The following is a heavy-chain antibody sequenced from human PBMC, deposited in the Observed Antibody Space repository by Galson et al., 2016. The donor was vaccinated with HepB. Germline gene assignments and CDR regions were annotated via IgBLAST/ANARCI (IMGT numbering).Heavy chain of an antibody. CDR3: FAAGYGMDV. CDR2: IKQDGSEK. Sequence: SLRLSCAASGFKFNTYWMSWVRRAPGKGLEWAANIKQDGSEKNYVDSVKGRFTISRDNAKNSLYLQMNSLRVEDTAVYYCFAAGYGMDVWGQGTTVTVSS. D-gene: IGHD6-13*01. CDR1: GFKFNTYW. V-gene: IGHV3-7*01. J-gene: IGHJ6*02.